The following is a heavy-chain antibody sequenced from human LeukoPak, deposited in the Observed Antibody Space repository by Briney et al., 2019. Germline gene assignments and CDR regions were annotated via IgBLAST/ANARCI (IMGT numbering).Heavy chain of an antibody. J-gene: IGHJ5*02. D-gene: IGHD3-10*01. CDR1: GYTFTRHG. CDR2: ISTYSSHT. CDR3: ARDEGRVSGSFNP. V-gene: IGHV1-18*01. Sequence: ASVKVSCEASGYTFTRHGITWVRQAPGQGLEWMGWISTYSSHTTYAQKFQGRVTMTTDTSTTTAYMELRSLRSDDTAVYYCARDEGRVSGSFNPWGQGTLVTVSS.